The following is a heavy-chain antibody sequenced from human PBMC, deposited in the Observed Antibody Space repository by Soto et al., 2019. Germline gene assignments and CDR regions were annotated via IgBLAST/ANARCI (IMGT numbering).Heavy chain of an antibody. Sequence: ASVKVYCKASGYTFTGYYMHWVRQAPGQGLEWMGWINPNSGGTNYAQKFQGRVTMTRDTSISTAYMELSRLRSDDTAVYYCARDLGLYSCSPFNWFDPWGQGTLVTVSS. CDR2: INPNSGGT. V-gene: IGHV1-2*02. CDR3: ARDLGLYSCSPFNWFDP. J-gene: IGHJ5*02. D-gene: IGHD6-6*01. CDR1: GYTFTGYY.